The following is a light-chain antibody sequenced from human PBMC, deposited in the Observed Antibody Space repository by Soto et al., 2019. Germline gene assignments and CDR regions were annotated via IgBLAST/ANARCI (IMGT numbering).Light chain of an antibody. Sequence: EIVMTQSPATLSVSPGERATLSCRASQSVSSSVAWYQQIPGQAPRLLIFAASTRATGVPPRYSGSGSGTEFTLTISSLQSEDFAVYYCQQYNNWSPWTCGQGTKVEIK. J-gene: IGKJ1*01. CDR3: QQYNNWSPWT. CDR2: AAS. V-gene: IGKV3-15*01. CDR1: QSVSSS.